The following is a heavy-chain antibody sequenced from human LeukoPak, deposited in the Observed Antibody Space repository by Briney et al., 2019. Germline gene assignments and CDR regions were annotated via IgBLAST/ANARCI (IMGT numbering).Heavy chain of an antibody. Sequence: PSETLSLTCTVSGGSISSSSYYWGWIRQPPGKGLEWIGSTYYSGSTYYNPSLKSRVTISVDTAKNQFSLKLSSVTAADTAVYYWARSKAYYDFWSGTQAHDVFDIWGQGTMVTVSS. CDR3: ARSKAYYDFWSGTQAHDVFDI. J-gene: IGHJ3*02. CDR2: TYYSGST. D-gene: IGHD3-3*01. V-gene: IGHV4-39*07. CDR1: GGSISSSSYY.